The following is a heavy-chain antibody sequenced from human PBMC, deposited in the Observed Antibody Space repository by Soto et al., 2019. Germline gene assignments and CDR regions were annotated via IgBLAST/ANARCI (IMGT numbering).Heavy chain of an antibody. V-gene: IGHV3-30-3*01. CDR2: ISYDGSNK. CDR1: GFTFSSYA. J-gene: IGHJ6*02. CDR3: ARDLRRLLWFGESSFYYGMDV. Sequence: GGSLRLSCAASGFTFSSYAMHWVRQAPGKGLEWVAVISYDGSNKYYADSVKGRFTISRDNSKNTLYLQMNSLRAEDTAVYYCARDLRRLLWFGESSFYYGMDVWGQGTTVTVS. D-gene: IGHD3-10*01.